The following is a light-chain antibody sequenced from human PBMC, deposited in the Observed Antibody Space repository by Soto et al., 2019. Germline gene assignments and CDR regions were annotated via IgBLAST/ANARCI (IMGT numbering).Light chain of an antibody. CDR1: QSVNAN. J-gene: IGKJ1*01. CDR3: QQYNTWLWT. Sequence: EVVMTQSPATLSVSPGERATLSCRASQSVNANLAWYQQMPGQAPRLLIHGASNRATGIPARFSGSGFGTELILTISSLQSEDFAVYYCQQYNTWLWTFRQGTKVEI. V-gene: IGKV3-15*01. CDR2: GAS.